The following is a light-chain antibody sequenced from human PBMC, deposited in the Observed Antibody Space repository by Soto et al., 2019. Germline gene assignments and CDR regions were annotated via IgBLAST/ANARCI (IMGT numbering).Light chain of an antibody. CDR2: HTS. Sequence: ETVLTQSPGTLSLSPGERATLSCRASQSVGGSFLAWYQQRPGQAPRLLIYHTSYRATGIPDRFSGSGSGTDFTLTISRLEPEDFATYYCQQLKAYPFTFGPGTKVDI. CDR3: QQLKAYPFT. J-gene: IGKJ3*01. CDR1: QSVGGSF. V-gene: IGKV3D-20*02.